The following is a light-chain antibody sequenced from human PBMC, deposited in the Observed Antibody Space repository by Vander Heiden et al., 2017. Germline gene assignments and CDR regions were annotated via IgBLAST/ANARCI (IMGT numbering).Light chain of an antibody. CDR3: MQGTHSFT. V-gene: IGKV2-30*01. CDR1: QSLVFSDGITY. CDR2: KVS. Sequence: DVVMTQSPLSLPVTLGQPASISCRSSQSLVFSDGITYLNWFQQRPGQSPRRLIYKVSNRDSGVPDRFSGSGSGTDFTLKISRVEAEDVGVYYCMQGTHSFTFGPGTKVDIK. J-gene: IGKJ3*01.